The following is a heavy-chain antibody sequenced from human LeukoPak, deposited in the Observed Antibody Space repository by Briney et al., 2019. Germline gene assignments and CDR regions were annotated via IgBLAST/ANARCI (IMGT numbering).Heavy chain of an antibody. D-gene: IGHD2-15*01. V-gene: IGHV5-51*01. CDR3: ARRGYCSGGSCHSNAFDI. CDR2: IYPGDSDT. Sequence: GESLKISCKGSGYSFTSYWIGWVRQMPGKGLEWMGIIYPGDSDTRYSPSFQGQVTISADKSIGTAYLQWSSLKASDTAMCYCARRGYCSGGSCHSNAFDIWGQGTMVTVSS. J-gene: IGHJ3*02. CDR1: GYSFTSYW.